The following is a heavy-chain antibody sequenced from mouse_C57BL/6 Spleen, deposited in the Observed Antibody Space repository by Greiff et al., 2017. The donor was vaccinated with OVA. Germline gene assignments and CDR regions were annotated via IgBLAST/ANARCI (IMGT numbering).Heavy chain of an antibody. D-gene: IGHD2-1*01. V-gene: IGHV1-18*01. Sequence: VQLQQSGPELVKPGASVKIPCKASGYTFTDYNMDWVKQSHGKSLEWIGDINPNNGGTIYNQKFKGKATLTVDKSSSTAYMELRSLTSEDTAVYYCARGTLYYGNYWYFDVWGTGTTVTVSS. CDR1: GYTFTDYN. CDR2: INPNNGGT. CDR3: ARGTLYYGNYWYFDV. J-gene: IGHJ1*03.